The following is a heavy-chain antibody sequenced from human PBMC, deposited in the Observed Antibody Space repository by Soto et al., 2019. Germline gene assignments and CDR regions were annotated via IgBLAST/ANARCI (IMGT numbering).Heavy chain of an antibody. Sequence: QITLNESGPTQVKPRQTLTLTCTFSGFSLTTSGVGVGWIRQSPGKAPEWLALIYLDDDKRYSPSLKSSLTITKDTSKDQVVLTMADLDPADTATYYCAHRVLRTVFGLVTTTAIYFDFWGQGTPVAVSS. CDR2: IYLDDDK. D-gene: IGHD3-3*01. CDR3: AHRVLRTVFGLVTTTAIYFDF. CDR1: GFSLTTSGVG. V-gene: IGHV2-5*02. J-gene: IGHJ4*02.